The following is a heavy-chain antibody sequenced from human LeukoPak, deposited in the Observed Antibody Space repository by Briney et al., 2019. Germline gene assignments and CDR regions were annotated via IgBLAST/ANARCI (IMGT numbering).Heavy chain of an antibody. V-gene: IGHV2-70*11. CDR3: ARIRVSIAAAGTEAYYYYYGMDV. CDR1: GFSLSTSGMC. D-gene: IGHD6-13*01. CDR2: IDWDDDK. J-gene: IGHJ6*02. Sequence: SGPTLVNPTRTLTLTCTFSGFSLSTSGMCVSWIRQPPGKALEWLARIDWDDDKYYSTSLKTRLTISKDTSKNQVVLTMTNMDPVDTATYYCARIRVSIAAAGTEAYYYYYGMDVWGQGTTVTVSS.